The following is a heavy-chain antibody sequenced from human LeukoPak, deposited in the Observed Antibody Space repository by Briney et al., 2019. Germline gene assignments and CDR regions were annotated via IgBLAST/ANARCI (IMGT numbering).Heavy chain of an antibody. CDR1: GGSISSNNW. V-gene: IGHV4-4*02. Sequence: SETLSLTCAVSGGSISSNNWWIWVRQSPEKGLEWIGEIYHDGSTNYNPSLKSRVTISMDKSKNQLPLKLNFVTAADTAVYYCARDRGGYTYSHDYWGQGTLVTVSS. CDR3: ARDRGGYTYSHDY. D-gene: IGHD5-18*01. J-gene: IGHJ4*02. CDR2: IYHDGST.